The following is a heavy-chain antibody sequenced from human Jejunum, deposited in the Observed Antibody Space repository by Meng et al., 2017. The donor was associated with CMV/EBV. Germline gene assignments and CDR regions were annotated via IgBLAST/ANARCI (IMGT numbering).Heavy chain of an antibody. J-gene: IGHJ4*02. CDR1: GASFSGY. Sequence: QVPRQQGCAGLLNPSEPLARTCGGYGASFSGYWGWVRQPPGKGLEWIGEITHSGSTNYNVSLKSRVTISIDTSKNQFSLKLSSVTATDTAVYYCAPGFRSWSGSYSSWGQGTLVTVSS. CDR3: APGFRSWSGSYSS. V-gene: IGHV4-34*01. CDR2: ITHSGST. D-gene: IGHD1-26*01.